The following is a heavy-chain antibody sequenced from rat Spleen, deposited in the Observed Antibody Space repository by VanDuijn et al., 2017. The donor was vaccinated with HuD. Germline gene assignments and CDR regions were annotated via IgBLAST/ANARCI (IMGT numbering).Heavy chain of an antibody. CDR3: TTGTITAAY. CDR1: GFTFSNYY. J-gene: IGHJ2*01. CDR2: ISTGGGNT. D-gene: IGHD1-2*01. V-gene: IGHV5-27*01. Sequence: EVQLVESGGGLVQPGRSLKLSCAASGFTFSNYYMAWVRQAPTKGLEWVAYISTGGGNTYYRDSVKGRFTISRDNAKSTLYLQMDSLRSEDTATYYCTTGTITAAYWGQGVMVTVSS.